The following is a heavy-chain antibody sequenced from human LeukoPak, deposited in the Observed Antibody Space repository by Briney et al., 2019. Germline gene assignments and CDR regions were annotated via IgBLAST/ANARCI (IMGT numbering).Heavy chain of an antibody. CDR1: GGSISSGSYY. J-gene: IGHJ6*03. V-gene: IGHV4-61*02. CDR2: IYTSGST. Sequence: SQTLSLTCTVSGGSISSGSYYWSWIRQPAGKGLEWIGRIYTSGSTNYNPSLKSRVTISVDTSKNQFSLKLSSVTAADTAVYYCARGSRDIVVVPAAKYYYYNYMDVWGKGTTVTISS. CDR3: ARGSRDIVVVPAAKYYYYNYMDV. D-gene: IGHD2-2*01.